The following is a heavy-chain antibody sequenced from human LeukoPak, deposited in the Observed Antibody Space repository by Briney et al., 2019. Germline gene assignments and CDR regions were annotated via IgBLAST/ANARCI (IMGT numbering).Heavy chain of an antibody. D-gene: IGHD5-24*01. CDR3: ARDPSALTIRDNY. CDR2: ISSSSSYI. Sequence: GGSLRLSCAASGFTFSSYSMNWVRQAPGKGLEWVSSISSSSSYIYYADFVKGRFTISRDNSKNMVYLEMNSLRAEDTAIYHCARDPSALTIRDNYWGRGTLVTVSS. CDR1: GFTFSSYS. J-gene: IGHJ4*02. V-gene: IGHV3-21*04.